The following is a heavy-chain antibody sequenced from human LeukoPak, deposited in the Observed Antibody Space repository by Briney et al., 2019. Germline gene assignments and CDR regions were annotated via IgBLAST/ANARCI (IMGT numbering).Heavy chain of an antibody. CDR3: ASYGSGSYSGFDY. CDR1: GGSFSGYY. D-gene: IGHD3-10*01. V-gene: IGHV4-34*01. CDR2: INHGGST. J-gene: IGHJ4*02. Sequence: SSETLSLTCAVYGGSFSGYYWSWIRQPPGKGLEWIGEINHGGSTSYNPSLKSRVTISVDTSKNQFSLKLSSVTAADTALYYCASYGSGSYSGFDYWGQGTLVTVSS.